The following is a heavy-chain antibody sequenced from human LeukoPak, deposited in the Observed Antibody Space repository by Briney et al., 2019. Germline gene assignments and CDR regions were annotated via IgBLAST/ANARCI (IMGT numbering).Heavy chain of an antibody. CDR1: GFTFSSYS. D-gene: IGHD5-18*01. J-gene: IGHJ4*02. CDR3: ASLGYSYGYPFDY. Sequence: PGRSLRLSCAASGFTFSSYSMNWVRQAPGKGLEWVSSISSSSSYIYYADSVKGRFTISRDNAKNSLYLQMNSPRAEDTAVYYCASLGYSYGYPFDYWGQGTLVTVSS. CDR2: ISSSSSYI. V-gene: IGHV3-21*01.